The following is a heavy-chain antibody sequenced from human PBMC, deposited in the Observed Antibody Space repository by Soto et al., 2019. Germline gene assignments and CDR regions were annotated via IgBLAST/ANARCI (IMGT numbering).Heavy chain of an antibody. CDR1: GYSFTRHA. Sequence: ASVKVSCKASGYSFTRHALHWVRQAPEQRLEWMGWINAGTGSTIYSQKFQGRVTITRDTSANTAYMELSSLRSEDTAVYYCAREKGSTGTFDYWGQGALVTVSS. CDR2: INAGTGST. J-gene: IGHJ4*02. CDR3: AREKGSTGTFDY. V-gene: IGHV1-3*01. D-gene: IGHD1-1*01.